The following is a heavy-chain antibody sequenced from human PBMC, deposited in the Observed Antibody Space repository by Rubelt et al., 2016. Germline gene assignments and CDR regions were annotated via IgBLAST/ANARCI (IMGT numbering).Heavy chain of an antibody. CDR3: ARHYCSSGSCYSFDY. J-gene: IGHJ4*02. Sequence: GLEWIGSIYNSGTTYYNPSLKSRLTISMHTSNKQISLSLRSVTAADTAVYFCARHYCSSGSCYSFDYWGQGTLVTVSS. V-gene: IGHV4-39*01. D-gene: IGHD2-15*01. CDR2: IYNSGTT.